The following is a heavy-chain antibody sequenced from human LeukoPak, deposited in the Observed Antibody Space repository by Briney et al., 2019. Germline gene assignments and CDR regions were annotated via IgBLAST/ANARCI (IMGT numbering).Heavy chain of an antibody. CDR2: IYYSGST. D-gene: IGHD3-22*01. CDR1: GGSISSYY. CDR3: ARDQLGGYYYDY. V-gene: IGHV4-59*01. J-gene: IGHJ4*02. Sequence: SETLSLTCTVSGGSISSYYWSWIRQPPGKGLEWIGYIYYSGSTNYNPSLKSRVTISVDTSKSQFSLKLSSVTAADTAVYYCARDQLGGYYYDYWGQGTLVTVSS.